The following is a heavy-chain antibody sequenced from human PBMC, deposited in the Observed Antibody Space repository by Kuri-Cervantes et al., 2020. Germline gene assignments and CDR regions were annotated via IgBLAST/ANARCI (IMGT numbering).Heavy chain of an antibody. D-gene: IGHD1-26*01. CDR1: GFTFDDYG. CDR2: INWNGGST. V-gene: IGHV3-20*04. CDR3: AREGPPSSGSCFDY. Sequence: GGSLRLSCAASGFTFDDYGMSWVRQAPGKGLEWVSGINWNGGSTGYADSVRGRFTISRDNAKNSLYLQMNSLRDEDTAVYYCAREGPPSSGSCFDYWGQGTLVTVSS. J-gene: IGHJ4*02.